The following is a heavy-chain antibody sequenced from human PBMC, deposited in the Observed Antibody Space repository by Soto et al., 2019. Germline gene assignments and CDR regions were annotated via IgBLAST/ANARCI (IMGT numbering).Heavy chain of an antibody. Sequence: EVQLLESGGGLVQPGGSLRLSCAASGFTVSSYAMRWVRQAPGKGLEWVSTFTGSDSSTYYADSVKGRFTISRANSKNTLYLQMNSLTSEDAAVYYCAKAVAEVHYCYGMDVWGQGPTVTVSS. CDR3: AKAVAEVHYCYGMDV. J-gene: IGHJ6*02. CDR2: FTGSDSST. D-gene: IGHD6-19*01. V-gene: IGHV3-23*01. CDR1: GFTVSSYA.